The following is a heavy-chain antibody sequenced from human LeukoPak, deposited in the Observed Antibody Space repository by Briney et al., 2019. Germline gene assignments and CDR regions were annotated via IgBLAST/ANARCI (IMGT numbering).Heavy chain of an antibody. CDR2: ISGSGGST. CDR3: AKERDGRSGLRYYYDSSGPEKFDY. V-gene: IGHV3-23*01. D-gene: IGHD3-22*01. Sequence: GGSLRLSCAASGFTFSSYAMSWVRQAPGKGLEWVSAISGSGGSTYYADSVKGRFTISRDNSKNTLYLQMNSLRAEDTAVYYCAKERDGRSGLRYYYDSSGPEKFDYWGQGTLVTVSS. CDR1: GFTFSSYA. J-gene: IGHJ4*02.